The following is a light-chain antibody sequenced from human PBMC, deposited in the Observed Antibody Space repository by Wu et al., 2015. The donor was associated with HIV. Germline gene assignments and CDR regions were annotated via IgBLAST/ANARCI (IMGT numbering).Light chain of an antibody. V-gene: IGKV3-20*01. CDR2: CI. CDR3: QHYADSLTWTFG. Sequence: PSQSVTKQLFSPGTTAERLATGSHGLLHLWCIQQAAGIPDRFSGSGSGTDFTLTISRLEPEDFAVYYCQHYADSLTWTFGFGQGTKVEIK. J-gene: IGKJ1*01. CDR1: QSVTKQL.